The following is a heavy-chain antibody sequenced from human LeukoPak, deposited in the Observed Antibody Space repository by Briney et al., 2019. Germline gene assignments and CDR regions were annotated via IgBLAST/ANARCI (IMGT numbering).Heavy chain of an antibody. CDR3: ARENSSGWYGYAFDI. CDR1: GFTVSSNY. CDR2: IYSGGST. J-gene: IGHJ3*02. V-gene: IGHV3-66*01. Sequence: GGSLRLSCAASGFTVSSNYMSWVRQAPGKGLEWVSVIYSGGSTYYADSVKGRFTISRDNSKNTLYLQMNSLRAEDTAVYYCARENSSGWYGYAFDIWGQGTMVTVSS. D-gene: IGHD6-19*01.